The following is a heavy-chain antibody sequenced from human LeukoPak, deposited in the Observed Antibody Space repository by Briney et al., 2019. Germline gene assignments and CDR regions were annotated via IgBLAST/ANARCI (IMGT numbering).Heavy chain of an antibody. Sequence: SETLSLTCTVSGGSISSSSYYWGWIRQPPGKGLEWIGSIYYSGSTYYNPSLKSRVTISVDTSKNQFSLKLSSVTAADTAVYYCARIREGNWNDVRWFDPWGQGTLVTVSS. V-gene: IGHV4-39*07. CDR3: ARIREGNWNDVRWFDP. J-gene: IGHJ5*02. CDR2: IYYSGST. CDR1: GGSISSSSYY. D-gene: IGHD1-20*01.